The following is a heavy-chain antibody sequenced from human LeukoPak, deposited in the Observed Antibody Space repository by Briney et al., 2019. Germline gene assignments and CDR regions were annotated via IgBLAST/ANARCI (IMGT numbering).Heavy chain of an antibody. CDR1: GFTSSSYS. J-gene: IGHJ3*02. V-gene: IGHV3-21*01. Sequence: GGSLRLSCAASGFTSSSYSMNWVRQAPGKGLEWVSSISSSSSYIYYADSVKGRFTLSRDNAKNSLYLQMNSLSAEDTDVYYCARDDSSSWFSIAFDIWGQGTMVTVSS. CDR2: ISSSSSYI. CDR3: ARDDSSSWFSIAFDI. D-gene: IGHD6-13*01.